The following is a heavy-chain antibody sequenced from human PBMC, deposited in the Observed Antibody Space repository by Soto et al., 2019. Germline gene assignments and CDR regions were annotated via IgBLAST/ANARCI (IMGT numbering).Heavy chain of an antibody. V-gene: IGHV1-2*04. Sequence: QVQLVQSGAEVKKPGASVKVSCEATGYTFTGNYLHWVRQAPGQGLEWMGWIHPHSGATKYAQKFQGWVTMTRDTSISTAYLDLSSLKSNDTAVYYCGREGVGPTYGWFDPGGQGTLVTVSS. CDR3: GREGVGPTYGWFDP. CDR1: GYTFTGNY. J-gene: IGHJ5*02. CDR2: IHPHSGAT. D-gene: IGHD2-8*01.